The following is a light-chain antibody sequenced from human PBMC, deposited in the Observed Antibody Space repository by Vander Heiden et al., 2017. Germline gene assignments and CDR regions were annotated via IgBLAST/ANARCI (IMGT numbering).Light chain of an antibody. Sequence: DIVFTHSPGTLSLSPGERATLSCSASQSVRSSYLAWYQQKPGQSPRLLIYGASSRATGIPDRFSGSGSGTDFTLTISRLEPEDCAVYYCQQYGSSPMYSFGQGTKLEIK. CDR2: GAS. CDR1: QSVRSSY. J-gene: IGKJ2*03. CDR3: QQYGSSPMYS. V-gene: IGKV3-20*01.